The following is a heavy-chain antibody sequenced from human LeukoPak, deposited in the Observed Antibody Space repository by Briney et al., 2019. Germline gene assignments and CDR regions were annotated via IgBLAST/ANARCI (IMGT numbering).Heavy chain of an antibody. CDR1: GGTFSIYA. D-gene: IGHD6-6*01. V-gene: IGHV1-69*05. CDR3: ARDRGGYSSSSYYYYYMDV. Sequence: ASVPVSFKASGGTFSIYAISWVRQARGQGVGGMGGIIPIFGTANYAQKFQGRVTITTDESTSTAYMELSSLRSEDTAVYYCARDRGGYSSSSYYYYYMDVWGKGTTVTVSS. J-gene: IGHJ6*03. CDR2: IIPIFGTA.